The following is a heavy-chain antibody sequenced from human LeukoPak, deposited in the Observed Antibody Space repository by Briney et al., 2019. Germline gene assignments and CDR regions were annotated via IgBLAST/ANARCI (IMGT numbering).Heavy chain of an antibody. CDR3: VRVRHGDYFDP. Sequence: GGSPRLSCAASGFTFSDSSMDWVRQAPGKGLQWVGRIRNTPHSYTTDYAASVKGKFTISRDDSKNSLFLQMNTLKTEDTAVYYCVRVRHGDYFDPWGLGTLVTVSS. D-gene: IGHD4-17*01. CDR2: IRNTPHSYTT. CDR1: GFTFSDSS. J-gene: IGHJ4*02. V-gene: IGHV3-72*01.